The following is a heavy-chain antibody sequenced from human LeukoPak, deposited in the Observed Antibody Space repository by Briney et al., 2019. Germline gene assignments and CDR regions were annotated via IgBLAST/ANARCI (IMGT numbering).Heavy chain of an antibody. V-gene: IGHV4-39*07. CDR2: INYSGST. CDR1: GGSISSDTYY. J-gene: IGHJ4*02. Sequence: SETLSLTCTVSGGSISSDTYYWGWIRQPPGKGLEWIGSINYSGSTYYNASLKSRVTISVDTSRKQFSLNLASVTAADTAVYYCARPLKAYSSSWYPGYWGQGTLVTVSS. CDR3: ARPLKAYSSSWYPGY. D-gene: IGHD6-13*01.